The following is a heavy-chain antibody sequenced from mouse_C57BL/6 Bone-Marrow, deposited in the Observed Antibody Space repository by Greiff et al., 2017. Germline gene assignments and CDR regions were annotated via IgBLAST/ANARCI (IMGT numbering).Heavy chain of an antibody. Sequence: QVQLQQPGAELVKPGASVKLSCKASGYTFTSYWMHWVKQRPGQGLEWIGMIHPNSGSTNYNEKFKSKATLTVDKSSSTAYMQLSSLASEDSAVYYCARGGGIYYYGSSLYLDYWGEGTTLTVSS. D-gene: IGHD1-1*01. CDR2: IHPNSGST. V-gene: IGHV1-64*01. CDR1: GYTFTSYW. J-gene: IGHJ2*01. CDR3: ARGGGIYYYGSSLYLDY.